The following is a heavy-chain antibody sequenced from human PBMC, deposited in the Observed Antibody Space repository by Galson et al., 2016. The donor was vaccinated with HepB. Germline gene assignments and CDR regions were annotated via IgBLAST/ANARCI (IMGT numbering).Heavy chain of an antibody. CDR2: TYYRSKWYN. CDR1: GDSVSNNSAA. D-gene: IGHD6-13*01. CDR3: ARAVAAGDYYMDV. Sequence: CAISGDSVSNNSAAWNWIRQSPSRGLEWLGRTYYRSKWYNDYAASVKSRITINPDTSKNQFSLQLNSVTPEGTAVYYCARAVAAGDYYMDVWGKGTTVTVSS. V-gene: IGHV6-1*01. J-gene: IGHJ6*03.